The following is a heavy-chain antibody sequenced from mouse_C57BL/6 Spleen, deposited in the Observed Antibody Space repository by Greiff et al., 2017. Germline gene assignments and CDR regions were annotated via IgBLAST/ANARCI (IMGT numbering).Heavy chain of an antibody. CDR2: IYPGSGST. CDR1: GYTFTSYW. CDR3: ARDYYGSSPNWYFDV. V-gene: IGHV1-55*01. D-gene: IGHD1-1*01. Sequence: QVQLQQPGAELVKPGASVKMSCTASGYTFTSYWITWVKQRPGQGLEWIGDIYPGSGSTNYNEKFKSKATLTVDTSSSTAYMQLSSLTSEDSAVYYCARDYYGSSPNWYFDVWGTGTTVTVSS. J-gene: IGHJ1*03.